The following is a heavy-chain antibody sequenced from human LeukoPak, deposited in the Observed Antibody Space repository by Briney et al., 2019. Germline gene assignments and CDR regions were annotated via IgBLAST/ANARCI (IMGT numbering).Heavy chain of an antibody. D-gene: IGHD3-10*01. CDR2: IDPNSGGT. CDR1: GYTFSDYY. J-gene: IGHJ3*02. V-gene: IGHV1-2*02. CDR3: ARVPSYGSGSRGAFDI. Sequence: ASVKVSCKASGYTFSDYYIHWVRQAPGQGLEWMGWIDPNSGGTKYEQTFQGRVTMTRDTSISTAYMELSSLRSDDTAVYYCARVPSYGSGSRGAFDIWGQGTMVTVPS.